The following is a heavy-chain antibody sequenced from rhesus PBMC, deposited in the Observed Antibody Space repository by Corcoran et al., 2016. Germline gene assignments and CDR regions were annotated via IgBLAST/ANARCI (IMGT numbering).Heavy chain of an antibody. J-gene: IGHJ4*01. CDR1: GGSFGSSH. CDR2: IYGGGRTT. V-gene: IGHV4-169*01. D-gene: IGHD1-44*01. Sequence: QLQLQESGPGLVQPSETLSVTCPVYGGSFGSSHLSWFRQAPGKGLEWMGFIYGGGRTTNYNPSLKSRVTLSVDTSKNQFSLKLNSVTAADTAVYYCARIGNYNFDFWGQGLLVTVSS. CDR3: ARIGNYNFDF.